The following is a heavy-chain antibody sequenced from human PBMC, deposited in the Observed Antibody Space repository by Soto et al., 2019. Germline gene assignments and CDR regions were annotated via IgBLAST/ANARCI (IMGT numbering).Heavy chain of an antibody. D-gene: IGHD2-21*02. V-gene: IGHV3-30-3*01. CDR3: ATDPVAVTGSFIDS. CDR1: GFTFSAYA. CDR2: ISYDGRET. J-gene: IGHJ4*02. Sequence: GGSLRLSCAASGFTFSAYAFHWVRQAPGKGLEWLSVISYDGRETHYADSVEGRFIISRDSSKKTAYLQMNSLRGDDTAVYFCATDPVAVTGSFIDSWGQGTLDTVSS.